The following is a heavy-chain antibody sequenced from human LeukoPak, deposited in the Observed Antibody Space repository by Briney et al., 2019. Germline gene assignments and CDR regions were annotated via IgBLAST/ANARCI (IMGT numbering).Heavy chain of an antibody. D-gene: IGHD6-13*01. J-gene: IGHJ4*02. Sequence: SVKVSCKASGGTFSSYAISWVRQAPGQGLEWMGRIIPILGIANYAQKFQGRVTITADKSTSTAYMELSSLRSEDTAVYYCARASGSAYSSGWSINYWGQGTLVTVSS. V-gene: IGHV1-69*04. CDR3: ARASGSAYSSGWSINY. CDR1: GGTFSSYA. CDR2: IIPILGIA.